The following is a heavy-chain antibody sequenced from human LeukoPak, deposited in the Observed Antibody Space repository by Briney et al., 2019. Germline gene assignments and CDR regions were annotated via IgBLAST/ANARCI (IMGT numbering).Heavy chain of an antibody. Sequence: SGGSLSLSCAASGLPYDDYAMHWVRQAPGKGVEGVSLISWDGGSTYYADSVKSRFTISRDNSKNSLYLQMNSLRAEDTALYYCAKDHCSSTSCYADYWGQGTLVTVST. V-gene: IGHV3-43D*04. CDR3: AKDHCSSTSCYADY. D-gene: IGHD2-2*01. J-gene: IGHJ4*02. CDR2: ISWDGGST. CDR1: GLPYDDYA.